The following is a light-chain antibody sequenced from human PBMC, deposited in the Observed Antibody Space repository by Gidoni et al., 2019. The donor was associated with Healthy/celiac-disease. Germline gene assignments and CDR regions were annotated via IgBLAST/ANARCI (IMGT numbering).Light chain of an antibody. Sequence: EIVLTQYPGSLSLSPGERATLSCRARQSVSSSYLTWYQQKPGQAPSLLIYGASSRATGIPDRFSGSGSATDFTLTIIRLEPEDFAVYYCQQYGSSPPLTFGGGTKVEIK. J-gene: IGKJ4*01. V-gene: IGKV3-20*01. CDR3: QQYGSSPPLT. CDR2: GAS. CDR1: QSVSSSY.